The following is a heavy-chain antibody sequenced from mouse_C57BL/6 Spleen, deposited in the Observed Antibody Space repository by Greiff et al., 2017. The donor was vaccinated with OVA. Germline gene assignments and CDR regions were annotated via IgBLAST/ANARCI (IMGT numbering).Heavy chain of an antibody. CDR2: IDPSDSYT. CDR1: GYTFTSYW. CDR3: ARTPSYYSSMDY. Sequence: VKLQQPGAELVRPGTSVKLSCKASGYTFTSYWMHWVKQRPGQGLEWIGVIDPSDSYTNYNQKFKGKATLTVDTSSSTAYMQLSSLTSEDSAVYYCARTPSYYSSMDYWGQGTSVTVSS. J-gene: IGHJ4*01. V-gene: IGHV1-59*01. D-gene: IGHD2-12*01.